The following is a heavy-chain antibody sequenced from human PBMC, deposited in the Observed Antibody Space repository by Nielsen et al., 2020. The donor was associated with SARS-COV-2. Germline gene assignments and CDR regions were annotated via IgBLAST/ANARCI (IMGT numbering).Heavy chain of an antibody. CDR1: GFTFSTYG. D-gene: IGHD2-15*01. V-gene: IGHV3-30*18. CDR2: ISYDGSNK. J-gene: IGHJ4*02. Sequence: LSLTCAASGFTFSTYGMHWVRQAPGKGLEWVAAISYDGSNKYYVDSVKGRFTISRDNSKNTLYLQMSSLREEDTAVYYCAKDWTAIVVVPSGGVDYWGQGTLVTVS. CDR3: AKDWTAIVVVPSGGVDY.